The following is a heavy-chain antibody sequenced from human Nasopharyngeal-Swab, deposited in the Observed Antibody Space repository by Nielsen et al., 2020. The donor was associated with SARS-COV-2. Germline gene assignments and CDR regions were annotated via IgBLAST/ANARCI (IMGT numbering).Heavy chain of an antibody. Sequence: GESLQISCAASGFTFSNAWMNWVRQAPGKGLEWVGRIKSKTDGGTTDYAAPVKGRFTISRDDSKNTLYLQMNSLKTEDTAVYYCTTEYGDYNYYYYVMDVWGQGTTVTVSS. V-gene: IGHV3-15*01. D-gene: IGHD4-17*01. J-gene: IGHJ6*02. CDR2: IKSKTDGGTT. CDR3: TTEYGDYNYYYYVMDV. CDR1: GFTFSNAW.